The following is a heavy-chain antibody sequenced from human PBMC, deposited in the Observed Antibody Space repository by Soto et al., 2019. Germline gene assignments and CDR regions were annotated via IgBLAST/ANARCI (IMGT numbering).Heavy chain of an antibody. CDR1: GYTFTSYA. CDR2: INAGNGNT. J-gene: IGHJ4*02. Sequence: QVPLVQSGAEVKKPGASVKVSCKASGYTFTSYAMHWVRQAPGQRLEWMGWINAGNGNTKYSQKFQGRVTITRDTSASTAYMELSSLRSEDTAVYYCARVGNDPSIAAHPIDYWGQGTLVTVSS. D-gene: IGHD6-6*01. CDR3: ARVGNDPSIAAHPIDY. V-gene: IGHV1-3*01.